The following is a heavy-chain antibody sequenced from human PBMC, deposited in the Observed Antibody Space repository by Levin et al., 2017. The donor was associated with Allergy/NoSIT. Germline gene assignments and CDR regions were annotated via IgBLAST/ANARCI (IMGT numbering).Heavy chain of an antibody. Sequence: PSETLSLTCAVYGGSFSGYYWSWIRQPPGKGLEWIGEINHSGSTNYNPSLKSRVTISVDTSKNQFSLKLSSVTAADTAVYYCARRPATGYFDYWGQGTLVTVSS. CDR3: ARRPATGYFDY. J-gene: IGHJ4*02. CDR1: GGSFSGYY. CDR2: INHSGST. V-gene: IGHV4-34*01. D-gene: IGHD6-6*01.